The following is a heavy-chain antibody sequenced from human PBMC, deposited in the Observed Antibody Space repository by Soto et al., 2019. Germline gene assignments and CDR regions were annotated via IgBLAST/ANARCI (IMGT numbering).Heavy chain of an antibody. Sequence: PGGSLRLFCAASGFTFSDYYMTWIRQAPGKGLEWVSYITPRGKTNYYADSVKGRFTISRDNAKNSVSLHLDSLSVDDTAVYYCARVTNYRYFDLWGRGVLVTVSS. V-gene: IGHV3-11*01. CDR2: ITPRGKTN. CDR1: GFTFSDYY. J-gene: IGHJ2*01. CDR3: ARVTNYRYFDL.